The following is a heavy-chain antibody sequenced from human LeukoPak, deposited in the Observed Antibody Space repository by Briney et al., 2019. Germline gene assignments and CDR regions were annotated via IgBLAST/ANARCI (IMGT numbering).Heavy chain of an antibody. CDR1: GYTFTGYY. CDR2: INPKFGGT. D-gene: IGHD4-11*01. Sequence: GASVKVSCKASGYTFTGYYMHWVRQAPGQGLEWMGWINPKFGGTNYAPKLQVRASMTWDTAINTAYMELRSLTSDDTAVYYCAAEDTVTRSYDFWGQGALVTVSS. CDR3: AAEDTVTRSYDF. V-gene: IGHV1-2*02. J-gene: IGHJ4*02.